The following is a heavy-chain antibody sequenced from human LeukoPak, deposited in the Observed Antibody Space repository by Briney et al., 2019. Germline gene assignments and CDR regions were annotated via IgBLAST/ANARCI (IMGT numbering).Heavy chain of an antibody. D-gene: IGHD3-10*01. V-gene: IGHV4-59*06. CDR1: GGSISSYY. CDR3: ASSHFPMVRGVTFDY. CDR2: IYYSGST. Sequence: PSETLSLTCTVSGGSISSYYWSWIRQHPGKGLEWIGYIYYSGSTYYNPSLKSRVTISVDTSKNQFSLKLSSVTAADTAVYYCASSHFPMVRGVTFDYWGQGTLVTVSS. J-gene: IGHJ4*02.